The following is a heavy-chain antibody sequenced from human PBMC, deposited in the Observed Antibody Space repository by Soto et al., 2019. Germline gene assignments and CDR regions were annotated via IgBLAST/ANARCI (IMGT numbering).Heavy chain of an antibody. Sequence: QVQLQQWGAGLLKPSETLSLTCAVYGGSFSGYYWSWIRQPPGKGLEWIGEINHSGSTNYNPSLKRRVTISVDTSKNQFSLKLSSVTAADTAVYYCARGVWIGYSSSWGNWFDPWGQGTLVTVSS. CDR3: ARGVWIGYSSSWGNWFDP. D-gene: IGHD6-13*01. CDR2: INHSGST. J-gene: IGHJ5*02. CDR1: GGSFSGYY. V-gene: IGHV4-34*01.